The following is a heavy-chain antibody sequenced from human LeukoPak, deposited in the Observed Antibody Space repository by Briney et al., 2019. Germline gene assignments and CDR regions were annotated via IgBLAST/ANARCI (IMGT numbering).Heavy chain of an antibody. Sequence: SETLSLTCTVSGGSISSGGYYWSWIRQPPGKGLEWIGYIYHSGSTYYNPSLKSRVTISVDRSKNQFSLKLSPVTAADTAVYYCARDSYSSSKGYYYYYMDVWGKGTTVTVSS. V-gene: IGHV4-30-2*01. CDR2: IYHSGST. CDR3: ARDSYSSSKGYYYYYMDV. D-gene: IGHD6-6*01. J-gene: IGHJ6*03. CDR1: GGSISSGGYY.